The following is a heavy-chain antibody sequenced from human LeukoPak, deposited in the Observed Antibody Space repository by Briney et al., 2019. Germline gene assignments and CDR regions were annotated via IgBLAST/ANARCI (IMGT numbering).Heavy chain of an antibody. CDR3: AKDGYPWGDDY. J-gene: IGHJ4*02. V-gene: IGHV3-23*01. CDR1: GFTFSTYS. CDR2: ISGSGGST. Sequence: GGSLRLSCAASGFTFSTYSMNWVRQAPGKGLEWVSAISGSGGSTYYADSVKGRFTISRDNSKNTLYLQMNSLRAEDTAVYYCAKDGYPWGDDYWGQGTLVTVSS. D-gene: IGHD5-12*01.